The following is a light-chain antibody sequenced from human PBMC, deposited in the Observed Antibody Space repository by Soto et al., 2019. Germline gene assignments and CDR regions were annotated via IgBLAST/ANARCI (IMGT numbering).Light chain of an antibody. CDR3: SSYTSSSTPV. CDR1: SSDVGGYNY. J-gene: IGLJ1*01. V-gene: IGLV2-14*01. CDR2: EVS. Sequence: QSVLTQPASVSWSPGQSITISCTGTSSDVGGYNYVSWYQQHPGKAPKLMIYEVSNRPSGVSNRFSGSKSGNTASLTISGLQAEDEADYYCSSYTSSSTPVFGTGTKV.